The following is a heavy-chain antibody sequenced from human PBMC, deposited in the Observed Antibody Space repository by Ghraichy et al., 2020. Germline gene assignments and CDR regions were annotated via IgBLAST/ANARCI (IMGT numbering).Heavy chain of an antibody. D-gene: IGHD3-22*01. CDR3: ARDNNWLLGDY. V-gene: IGHV1-18*01. CDR2: ISGHNGHT. CDR1: GYSFTSYG. Sequence: ASVKDSCKASGYSFTSYGISWVRQAPGQEPEWMGWISGHNGHTSLAPKFQGRVTLTTDTSTSTAYMELRGLRSDDTAVYYCARDNNWLLGDYWGQGIQVTVSS. J-gene: IGHJ4*02.